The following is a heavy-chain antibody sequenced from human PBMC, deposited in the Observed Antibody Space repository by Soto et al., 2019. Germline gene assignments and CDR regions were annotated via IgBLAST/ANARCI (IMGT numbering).Heavy chain of an antibody. D-gene: IGHD6-19*01. CDR3: AGAGVAVAGTSGFDY. V-gene: IGHV3-66*01. J-gene: IGHJ4*02. CDR1: GFTVSSNY. CDR2: IYSGGST. Sequence: EVQLVESGGGLVQPGGSLRLSCAASGFTVSSNYMSWVRQAPGKGLEWVSVIYSGGSTYYADSVKGRFTISRDNSKNTLYLQMNSLRAEDTAVYYCAGAGVAVAGTSGFDYWGQGTLVTVSS.